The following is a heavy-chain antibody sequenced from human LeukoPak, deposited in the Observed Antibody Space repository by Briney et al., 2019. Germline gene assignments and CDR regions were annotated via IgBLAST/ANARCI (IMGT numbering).Heavy chain of an antibody. Sequence: GASVKVSCKASGYTFTSYGISWVRQAPGQGLEWMGGIIPIFGTANYAQKFQGRVTITTDESTSTAYMELSSLRSEDTAVYYCAREQLGGGFDYWGQGTLVTVSS. J-gene: IGHJ4*02. CDR2: IIPIFGTA. CDR3: AREQLGGGFDY. V-gene: IGHV1-69*05. CDR1: GYTFTSYG. D-gene: IGHD6-6*01.